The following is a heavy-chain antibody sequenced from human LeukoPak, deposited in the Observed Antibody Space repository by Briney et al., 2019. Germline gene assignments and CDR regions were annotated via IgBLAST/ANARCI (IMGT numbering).Heavy chain of an antibody. D-gene: IGHD5-18*01. J-gene: IGHJ4*02. Sequence: SVKVSCKASGGTFSTYAISWVRQAPGQGLEWMGGIIPIFGTANYAQKFQGRVTITADESTSTAYMELSSLRSEDTAVYYCASKRGYSYGFDYWGQGTLVTVSS. CDR1: GGTFSTYA. CDR3: ASKRGYSYGFDY. V-gene: IGHV1-69*13. CDR2: IIPIFGTA.